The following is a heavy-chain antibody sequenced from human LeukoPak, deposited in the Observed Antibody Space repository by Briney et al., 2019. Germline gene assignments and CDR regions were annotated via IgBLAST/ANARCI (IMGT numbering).Heavy chain of an antibody. D-gene: IGHD3-16*02. Sequence: PGGSLRLSCAASGFTFSSYAMSWVRQAPGKGLEWVSAISGSGGSTYYADSVKGRFTISRDNSKNTLYLQMNSLRAEDTAVYYCAKDAEHYVWGSYREYFDFWGQGTLVTVSS. J-gene: IGHJ4*02. CDR3: AKDAEHYVWGSYREYFDF. V-gene: IGHV3-23*01. CDR1: GFTFSSYA. CDR2: ISGSGGST.